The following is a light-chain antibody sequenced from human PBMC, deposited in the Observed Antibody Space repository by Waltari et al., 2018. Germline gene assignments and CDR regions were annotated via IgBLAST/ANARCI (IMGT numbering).Light chain of an antibody. V-gene: IGLV4-69*01. CDR3: QTWGTGINWV. CDR1: SGHTTFA. Sequence: QVALTQSPSVSASLGASVRLTCTLSSGHTTFAVAWHQLRPGRGPLFLMKISSDGTHSRGDGVPDRFSGSTPGAERFLTISNVQSEDEAVYVCQTWGTGINWVFGGGTEVTV. J-gene: IGLJ3*02. CDR2: ISSDGTH.